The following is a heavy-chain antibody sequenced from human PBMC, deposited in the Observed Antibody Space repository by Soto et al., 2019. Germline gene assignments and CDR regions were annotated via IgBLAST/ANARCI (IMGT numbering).Heavy chain of an antibody. V-gene: IGHV4-39*01. J-gene: IGHJ6*02. CDR3: ARTGGSFSSSYYYYYGMDV. CDR2: IYYSGST. Sequence: SETLSLTCTVSGGSISSSSYYWGWIRQPPGKGLEWIGSIYYSGSTYYNPSLKNRVTISVDTSKNQLSLKLSSVTAADTAVYYCARTGGSFSSSYYYYYGMDVWGQGTTVTVSS. CDR1: GGSISSSSYY. D-gene: IGHD2-2*01.